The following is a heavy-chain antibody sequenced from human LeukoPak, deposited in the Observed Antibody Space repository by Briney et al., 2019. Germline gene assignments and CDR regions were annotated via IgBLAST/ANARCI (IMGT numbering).Heavy chain of an antibody. J-gene: IGHJ4*02. D-gene: IGHD3-22*01. CDR3: AKDGYYYDSSGYYTEGYFDY. CDR1: GFTFSSYG. Sequence: GRSLRLSCAASGFTFSSYGMHWVRQAPGKGLEWVAVISYDGSNKYYADSVKGRFTISGDNSKNTLYLQMNSLRAEDTAVYYCAKDGYYYDSSGYYTEGYFDYWGQGTLVTVSS. CDR2: ISYDGSNK. V-gene: IGHV3-30*18.